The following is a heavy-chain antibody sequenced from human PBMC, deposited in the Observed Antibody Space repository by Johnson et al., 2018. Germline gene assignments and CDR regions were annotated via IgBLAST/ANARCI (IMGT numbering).Heavy chain of an antibody. CDR2: ISSSGSTL. CDR3: AREGFFALYYYDSSGCCDAFDS. D-gene: IGHD3-22*01. J-gene: IGHJ3*02. CDR1: GFTFSNAW. V-gene: IGHV3-11*01. Sequence: QVQLVQSGGGLVKPGGSLRLSCAASGFTFSNAWMNWVRQAPGKGLEWVSYISSSGSTLYYADYVKGRFTISRDNANNSLYLHMTSLRAEDTAVYYCAREGFFALYYYDSSGCCDAFDSWGQGTMVTVSS.